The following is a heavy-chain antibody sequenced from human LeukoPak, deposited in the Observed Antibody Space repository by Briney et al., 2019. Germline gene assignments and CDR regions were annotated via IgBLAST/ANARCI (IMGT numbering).Heavy chain of an antibody. Sequence: GGSLRLSCAASGFTFSSYAMSWVRQAPGKGLEWLSSISGSGSSTYYADSVKGRFTISRDNSKNTLYLQMNSLRAEDTAVYYCAKDTVAVAALFDPWGQGTLVTVSS. J-gene: IGHJ5*02. CDR1: GFTFSSYA. CDR3: AKDTVAVAALFDP. CDR2: ISGSGSST. D-gene: IGHD6-19*01. V-gene: IGHV3-23*01.